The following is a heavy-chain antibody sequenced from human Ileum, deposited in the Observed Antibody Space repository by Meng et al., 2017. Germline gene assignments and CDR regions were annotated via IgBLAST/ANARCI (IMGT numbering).Heavy chain of an antibody. D-gene: IGHD3-3*01. CDR1: GASVSSNIAA. J-gene: IGHJ4*02. V-gene: IGHV6-1*01. Sequence: LQPSAPGLLNPSQTLSLTCAVSGASVSSNIAAWNWIRQSPLRGLEWLGRTYYRSKWYSEYAVSVKSRISITPDTSKNQFSLQMNSVTPEDTAVYYCASGSGSLDYWGPGTLVTVSS. CDR2: TYYRSKWYS. CDR3: ASGSGSLDY.